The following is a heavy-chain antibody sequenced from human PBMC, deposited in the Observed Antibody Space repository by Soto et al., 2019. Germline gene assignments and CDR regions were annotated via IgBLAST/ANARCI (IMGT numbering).Heavy chain of an antibody. Sequence: PSETLSLTCAVSGGSISSGGYSWSWIRQPPGKGLEWIGYIYHSGSTYYNPSLKSRVTISVDTSKNQFSLKLSSVTAADTAVYYCARGSTMVRGVLGWGYGMDVWGQGTTVTVSS. CDR3: ARGSTMVRGVLGWGYGMDV. V-gene: IGHV4-30-2*05. D-gene: IGHD3-10*01. CDR2: IYHSGST. J-gene: IGHJ6*02. CDR1: GGSISSGGYS.